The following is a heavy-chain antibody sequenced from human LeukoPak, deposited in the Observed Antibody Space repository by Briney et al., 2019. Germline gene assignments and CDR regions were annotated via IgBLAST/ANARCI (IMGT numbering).Heavy chain of an antibody. CDR1: GVSINTYF. CDR2: VYHTGIT. CDR3: ASQLGGTTFH. V-gene: IGHV4-59*01. D-gene: IGHD1/OR15-1a*01. Sequence: SETLSLTCTVSGVSINTYFWSWIRQPPGKGLEWIGYVYHTGITNYNPSLKSRFSISLDTSKNQFSLRLNSVTAAETAVYYCASQLGGTTFHWGQGTLVTVSS. J-gene: IGHJ4*02.